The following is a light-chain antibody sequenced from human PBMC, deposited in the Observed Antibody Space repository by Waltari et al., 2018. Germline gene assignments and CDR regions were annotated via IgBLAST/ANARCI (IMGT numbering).Light chain of an antibody. Sequence: DVVMTQSPLSLPVTLGQPASISCRSSQSLLHRDGNTYLNWYHQRPGQSPRRLIYKVSKRDSGVPDRFSGSGSGTEFTLKISRVEAEVVGLYYCMQDAHWPPYTFGQGTKLEI. CDR2: KVS. CDR3: MQDAHWPPYT. J-gene: IGKJ2*01. V-gene: IGKV2-30*02. CDR1: QSLLHRDGNTY.